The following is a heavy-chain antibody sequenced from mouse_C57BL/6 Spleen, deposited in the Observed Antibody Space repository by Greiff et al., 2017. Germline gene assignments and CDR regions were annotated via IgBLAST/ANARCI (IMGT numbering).Heavy chain of an antibody. D-gene: IGHD4-1*01. Sequence: VQLVESGPELVKPGASVKISCKASGYAFSSSWMNWVKQRPGQGLEWIGRIYPGDGDTNYNGKFKGKATLTADKSSSTAYMQLSSLTSEDSAVYFCAREGGLGYFDYWGQGTTLTVSS. CDR3: AREGGLGYFDY. V-gene: IGHV1-82*01. J-gene: IGHJ2*01. CDR2: IYPGDGDT. CDR1: GYAFSSSW.